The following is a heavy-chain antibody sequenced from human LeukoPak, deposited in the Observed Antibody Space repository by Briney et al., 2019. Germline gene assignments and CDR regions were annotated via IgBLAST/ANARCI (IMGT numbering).Heavy chain of an antibody. CDR1: GGSMTNLY. CDR2: IHYSGST. V-gene: IGHV4-59*08. Sequence: SETLSLTCSVSGGSMTNLYWTWIRQPPGKGLEWIGYIHYSGSTNYNPSLKSRLTISADTSKNQFSLKLTSVTAADTAVYYCARRRELLRSNWYFDLWGRGTLVTVSS. D-gene: IGHD1-26*01. CDR3: ARRRELLRSNWYFDL. J-gene: IGHJ2*01.